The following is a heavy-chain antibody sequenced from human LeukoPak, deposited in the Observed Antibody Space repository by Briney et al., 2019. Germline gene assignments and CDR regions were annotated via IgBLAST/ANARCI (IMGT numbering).Heavy chain of an antibody. CDR3: AHSKRGGGYYINAFAV. V-gene: IGHV4-59*01. J-gene: IGHJ3*01. Sequence: PSETLSLTCTVSGASTSAFYWSWIRQSPGKGLEWIGYSYSGGNANYNPSLKSRVTITIDTSENQFSLRLTSVTAADTAVYFCAHSKRGGGYYINAFAVRGQGALVTISS. D-gene: IGHD1-26*01. CDR1: GASTSAFY. CDR2: SYSGGNA.